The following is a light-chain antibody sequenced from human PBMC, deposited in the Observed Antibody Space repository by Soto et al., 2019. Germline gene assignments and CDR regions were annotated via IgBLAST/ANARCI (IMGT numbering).Light chain of an antibody. V-gene: IGKV3-20*01. Sequence: EIVLTQSPGTLSLSPGERATLSCRASQSVSSSYLAWYQQKPGQAPRLLIYGAYNRATGIQDRFSGSGSGTDFTLTIRRLEPEDFAMYFCKQYVSSPQTFGQGTKVDI. CDR2: GAY. J-gene: IGKJ1*01. CDR1: QSVSSSY. CDR3: KQYVSSPQT.